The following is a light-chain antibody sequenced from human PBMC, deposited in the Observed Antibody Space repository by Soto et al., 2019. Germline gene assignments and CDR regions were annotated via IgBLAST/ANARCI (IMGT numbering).Light chain of an antibody. V-gene: IGLV2-14*01. J-gene: IGLJ2*01. CDR3: SSRTSSSTPVV. Sequence: QSVLTQPASVSGSPGQSITISCTGTSSDVGYYSYVSWYQHHPGEAPKLIIFEVNNRPSGVSYRFSGSKSGNTASLTISGLQAEDEADYYCSSRTSSSTPVVFGGGTQLTVL. CDR2: EVN. CDR1: SSDVGYYSY.